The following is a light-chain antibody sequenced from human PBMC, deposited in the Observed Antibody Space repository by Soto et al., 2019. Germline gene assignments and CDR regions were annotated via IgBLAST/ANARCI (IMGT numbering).Light chain of an antibody. CDR2: GAS. J-gene: IGKJ2*01. CDR1: QTVSSNN. V-gene: IGKV3-20*01. CDR3: QQYGRSPRT. Sequence: EIVLTQSPGTLSLSPGERATLSCRASQTVSSNNLAWYQQKPGQAPGLLMYGASRRAPGIPDRFSGSGSGTDFTLTITRLEPEDFAVYYCQQYGRSPRTFGQGTKLAIK.